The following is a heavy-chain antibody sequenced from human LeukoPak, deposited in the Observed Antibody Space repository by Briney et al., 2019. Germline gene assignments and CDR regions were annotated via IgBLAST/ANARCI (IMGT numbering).Heavy chain of an antibody. CDR2: SYWTDDK. D-gene: IGHD5-18*01. V-gene: IGHV2-5*01. Sequence: SGPTLVNPPQTLTLTCTFSGLSLSTSGVGVGWIRQPPGKALEWLALSYWTDDKRYNPSLKSSLTITEDTSKNQVVLTMTNMDPVDTATYYCAHVNKTMVDCWGQGTLVTVSS. J-gene: IGHJ4*02. CDR1: GLSLSTSGVG. CDR3: AHVNKTMVDC.